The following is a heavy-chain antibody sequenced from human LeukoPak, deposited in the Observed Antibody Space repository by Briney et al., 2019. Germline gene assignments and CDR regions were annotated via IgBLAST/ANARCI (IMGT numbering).Heavy chain of an antibody. D-gene: IGHD2-2*01. Sequence: PSETLSLTCAVYGGSFSGYYWSWIRQPPGKGLEWIGEINHSGSTNYNPSLKSRVTISVDTSKNQFSLKLSSVTAADTAVYYCARALPDCSSTSCYWSYYYYYGMDVWGQGTTVTVSS. CDR1: GGSFSGYY. CDR3: ARALPDCSSTSCYWSYYYYYGMDV. CDR2: INHSGST. V-gene: IGHV4-34*01. J-gene: IGHJ6*02.